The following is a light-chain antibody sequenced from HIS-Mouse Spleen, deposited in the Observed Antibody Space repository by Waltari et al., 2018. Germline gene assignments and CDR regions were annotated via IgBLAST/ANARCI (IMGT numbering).Light chain of an antibody. Sequence: SYELTQPPSVSVSPGQTARITCPGDAFPKKYPYWYQHKSGQATVLVIYEDSKRTSGSPEVFSGSSSGTMATLTISGAQVEDEADYYCYSTDSSGNHRVFGGGTKLTVL. CDR2: EDS. CDR1: AFPKKY. V-gene: IGLV3-10*01. J-gene: IGLJ2*01. CDR3: YSTDSSGNHRV.